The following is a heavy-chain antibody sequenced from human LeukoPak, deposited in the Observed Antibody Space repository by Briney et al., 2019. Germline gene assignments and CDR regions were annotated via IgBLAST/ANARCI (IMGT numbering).Heavy chain of an antibody. CDR2: IYDTGTPT. Sequence: KTSETLSLTCTVSGGSISGFVWSWIRQPPGEGLDYIGFIYDTGTPTNYNPLLKSRVTLSVDTSKNQFSLKMNSVTAADTAVYYCARLTKGEQWLAYYFDYWGQGALVTVSS. J-gene: IGHJ4*02. V-gene: IGHV4-59*08. CDR1: GGSISGFV. D-gene: IGHD6-19*01. CDR3: ARLTKGEQWLAYYFDY.